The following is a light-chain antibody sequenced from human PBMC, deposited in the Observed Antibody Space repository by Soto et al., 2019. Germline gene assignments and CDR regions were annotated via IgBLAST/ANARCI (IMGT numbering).Light chain of an antibody. CDR1: QSVSSY. Sequence: EIVLTQSPATLSLSPGERATLSCRASQSVSSYLAWYQQKPGQAPRLLIYDASNRATGIPARFSGSGSGTGFTLTISSLEPEDFAVYYCQQRSNWPQLTFGEGTKVDI. J-gene: IGKJ4*01. CDR2: DAS. V-gene: IGKV3-11*01. CDR3: QQRSNWPQLT.